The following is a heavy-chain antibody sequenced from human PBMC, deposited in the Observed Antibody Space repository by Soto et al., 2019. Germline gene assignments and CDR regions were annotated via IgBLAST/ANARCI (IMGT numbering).Heavy chain of an antibody. J-gene: IGHJ1*01. V-gene: IGHV1-3*01. CDR1: GYTFTRYA. CDR3: ARIYGDYTEYFQH. D-gene: IGHD4-17*01. CDR2: INAGNGNT. Sequence: QVHLVQSGAEVKKPGASVKVSCKASGYTFTRYAMYWVRQAPGQRLEWMGWINAGNGNTKYSQKSQGRLTITRDTSASTAYMELSSLRSEDTALYYCARIYGDYTEYFQHWGQGTLVTVSP.